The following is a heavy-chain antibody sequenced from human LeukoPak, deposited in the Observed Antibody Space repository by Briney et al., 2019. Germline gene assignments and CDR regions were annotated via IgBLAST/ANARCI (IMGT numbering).Heavy chain of an antibody. CDR2: ISVYNGYT. J-gene: IGHJ6*02. D-gene: IGHD4-11*01. CDR3: ARVDMTTSPLYYYYYGMDV. CDR1: GYTFTNYG. V-gene: IGHV1-18*01. Sequence: ASVKVSCKASGYTFTNYGINWVRQAPGQGLEWMGWISVYNGYTNYAQNLQGRVSMTTDTSTSTAYMELRSLRSDDTAVYYCARVDMTTSPLYYYYYGMDVWGQGTTVTVSS.